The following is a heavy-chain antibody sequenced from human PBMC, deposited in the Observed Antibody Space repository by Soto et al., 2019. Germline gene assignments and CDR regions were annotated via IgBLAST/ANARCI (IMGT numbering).Heavy chain of an antibody. D-gene: IGHD2-15*01. Sequence: ASVKVSCKASGYTFTGYYMHWVRQAPGQGLEWMGWINPNSGGTNYAQKFQGRVTMTRDTSISTAYMELSRLRSDDTAVYYCARVDCSGGSCPITYYYYGMDVWGQGTTVTVSS. CDR2: INPNSGGT. CDR1: GYTFTGYY. V-gene: IGHV1-2*02. J-gene: IGHJ6*02. CDR3: ARVDCSGGSCPITYYYYGMDV.